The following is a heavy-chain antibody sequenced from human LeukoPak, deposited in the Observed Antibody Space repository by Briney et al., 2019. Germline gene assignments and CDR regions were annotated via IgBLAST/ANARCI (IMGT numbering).Heavy chain of an antibody. D-gene: IGHD5-18*01. J-gene: IGHJ4*02. CDR3: GRDRVGGRGYSLDY. CDR2: IYSGGYT. Sequence: GGSLRLSCAASGFTISSHYMSWVRQAPGKGLEWVSVIYSGGYTYYADSVKGRFTISRDNSKNTVYLQVNSLRAEDTALYYCGRDRVGGRGYSLDYLGQGTLVTVSS. CDR1: GFTISSHY. V-gene: IGHV3-53*01.